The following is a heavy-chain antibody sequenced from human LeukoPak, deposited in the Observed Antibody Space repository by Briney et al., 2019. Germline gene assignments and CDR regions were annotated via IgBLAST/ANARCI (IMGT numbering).Heavy chain of an antibody. Sequence: GGSLRLSCAASGFSFRMYGMHWVRQAPGKGLEWVAVISSRGTNKYYGDSVKGRFTVSRDDSKNTLSLQMNSLRAEDTAVYYCATSNSNGLSLFDYWGQGTLVTVSS. CDR2: ISSRGTNK. D-gene: IGHD6-25*01. CDR3: ATSNSNGLSLFDY. CDR1: GFSFRMYG. V-gene: IGHV3-30*03. J-gene: IGHJ4*02.